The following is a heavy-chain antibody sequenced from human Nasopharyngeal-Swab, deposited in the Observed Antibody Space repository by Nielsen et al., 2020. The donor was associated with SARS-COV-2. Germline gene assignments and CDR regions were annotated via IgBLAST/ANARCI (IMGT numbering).Heavy chain of an antibody. CDR2: IWYDGSNK. V-gene: IGHV3-33*01. Sequence: WIRQPPGKGLEWVAIIWYDGSNKYYADSVKGRFTISRDNSKNTLYLQMNSLRVEDTAVYYCARDLEGIFDYWGQGTLVTVSS. D-gene: IGHD6-13*01. CDR3: ARDLEGIFDY. J-gene: IGHJ4*02.